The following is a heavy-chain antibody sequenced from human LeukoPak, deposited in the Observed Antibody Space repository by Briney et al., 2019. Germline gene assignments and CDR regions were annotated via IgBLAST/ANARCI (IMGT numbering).Heavy chain of an antibody. CDR3: AMKAVPRPRLHDAFDF. Sequence: PGGSLRLSCAASGFTVSSNYMSWVRQAPGKGLEWVSVIYSGGRTYYADSVKGRFTISRDISKNTLYLQMNSLRADDTAVYYCAMKAVPRPRLHDAFDFWGQGTVVSVSS. J-gene: IGHJ3*01. CDR2: IYSGGRT. D-gene: IGHD5-24*01. V-gene: IGHV3-66*01. CDR1: GFTVSSNY.